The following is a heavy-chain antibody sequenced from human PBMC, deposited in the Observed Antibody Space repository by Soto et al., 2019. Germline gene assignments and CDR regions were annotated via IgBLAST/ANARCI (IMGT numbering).Heavy chain of an antibody. CDR3: AKGRGGSGSLTPRVDF. J-gene: IGHJ4*02. CDR1: GFTFNNYV. V-gene: IGHV3-23*01. CDR2: ISGGGDTT. Sequence: EVQLLESGGGLVQPGGSLRLSCAASGFTFNNYVMTWVRQAPGKGLEGVSAISGGGDTTSYADSVKGRFTVSRDGSKNTLYLQMSSLRAEDTALYYCAKGRGGSGSLTPRVDFWGQGPLVTVSS. D-gene: IGHD3-10*01.